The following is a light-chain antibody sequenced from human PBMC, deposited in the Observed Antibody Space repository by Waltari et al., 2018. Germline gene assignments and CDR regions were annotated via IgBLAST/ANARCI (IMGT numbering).Light chain of an antibody. CDR1: SSDIGGYNY. Sequence: QSVLTQPPSASGSLGQSVAIPSTGTSSDIGGYNYVSWYQQYPGKAPKLLIDEVTKRPSGVHDRFSGSKSGNTASLTICGLLAEDEADYYCCSYAGDRNLYVFGSGTKVTVL. CDR2: EVT. CDR3: CSYAGDRNLYV. J-gene: IGLJ1*01. V-gene: IGLV2-8*01.